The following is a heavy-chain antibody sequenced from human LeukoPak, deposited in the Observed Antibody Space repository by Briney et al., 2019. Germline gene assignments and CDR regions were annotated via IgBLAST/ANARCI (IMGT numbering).Heavy chain of an antibody. CDR1: GFTFSSYE. CDR2: ISSSGRTK. J-gene: IGHJ4*02. CDR3: ARGKWEPLDY. D-gene: IGHD1-26*01. V-gene: IGHV3-48*03. Sequence: GGSLRLSCAASGFTFSSYEMNWVRQAPGKGLEWVSYISSSGRTKYYADSVKGRFTISRDNAKNSLYLQMNSLRAEDTAVYYCARGKWEPLDYWGQGTLVTVSS.